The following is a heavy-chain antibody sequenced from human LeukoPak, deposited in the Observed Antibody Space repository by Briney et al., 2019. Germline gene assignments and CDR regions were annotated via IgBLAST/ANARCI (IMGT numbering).Heavy chain of an antibody. CDR2: IYYSGTT. Sequence: SEPLSLTCTVSGGSISSDYWSWIRQSPGKGLEWIGYIYYSGTTSYNPSLKSRVTISLDTSKNQFSLKLSSVTAADTAVYYCARGANWGSPDYWGQGTLVTVCS. CDR3: ARGANWGSPDY. D-gene: IGHD7-27*01. CDR1: GGSISSDY. J-gene: IGHJ4*02. V-gene: IGHV4-59*01.